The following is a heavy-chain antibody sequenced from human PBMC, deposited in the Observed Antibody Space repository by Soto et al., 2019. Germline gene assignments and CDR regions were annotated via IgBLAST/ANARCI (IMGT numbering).Heavy chain of an antibody. D-gene: IGHD4-17*01. V-gene: IGHV3-48*04. CDR1: GFTFSSHA. J-gene: IGHJ4*02. CDR2: ISGNGEII. CDR3: ARDVDADFRTDFDY. Sequence: GGSLRLSCAASGFTFSSHAMSWVRRAPGKGLEWISYISGNGEIIQYAASARGRFTISRDNAENSVYLEMDSLRAEDTALYYCARDVDADFRTDFDYWGRGTLVTVSS.